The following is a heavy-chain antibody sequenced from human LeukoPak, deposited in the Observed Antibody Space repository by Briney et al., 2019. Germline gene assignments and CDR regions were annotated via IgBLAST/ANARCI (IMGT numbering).Heavy chain of an antibody. D-gene: IGHD1-26*01. CDR2: INWNSGGI. J-gene: IGHJ6*03. CDR1: GFTFSSYS. V-gene: IGHV3-9*01. Sequence: GGSLRLSCAASGFTFSSYSMNWVRQAPGKGLEWVSVINWNSGGIAYADSVKGRFTISRDNAKNSLYLQMKSLRPEDTALYFCAKGSLYYMDVWGKGTTVTVSS. CDR3: AKGSLYYMDV.